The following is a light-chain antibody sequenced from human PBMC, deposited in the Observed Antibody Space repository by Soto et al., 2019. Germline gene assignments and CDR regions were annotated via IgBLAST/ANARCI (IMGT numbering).Light chain of an antibody. CDR1: SSNVGGNP. J-gene: IGLJ1*01. CDR2: TNT. CDR3: ASWDDSLNGPV. Sequence: VLTQPSSASGTPGQRVTISCSGSSSNVGGNPVNWYQHVPTTAPKLLIYTNTQRPSGVPDRYSGSKSGTSASLAISGLQSEDEADYYCASWDDSLNGPVFGTGTKVTVL. V-gene: IGLV1-44*01.